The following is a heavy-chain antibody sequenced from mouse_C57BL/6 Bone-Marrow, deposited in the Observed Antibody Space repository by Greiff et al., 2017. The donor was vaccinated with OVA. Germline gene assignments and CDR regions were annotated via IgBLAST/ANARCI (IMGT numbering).Heavy chain of an antibody. J-gene: IGHJ1*03. V-gene: IGHV1-19*01. CDR2: INPYNGGT. D-gene: IGHD6-1*01. CDR1: GYTFTDYY. Sequence: EVQRVESGPVLVKPGASVKMSCKASGYTFTDYYMNWVKQSHGKSLEWIGVINPYNGGTSYNQKFKGKATLTVDKSSSTAYMELNSLTSEDSAVYYCAGSLYWYFDVWGTGTTVTVSS. CDR3: AGSLYWYFDV.